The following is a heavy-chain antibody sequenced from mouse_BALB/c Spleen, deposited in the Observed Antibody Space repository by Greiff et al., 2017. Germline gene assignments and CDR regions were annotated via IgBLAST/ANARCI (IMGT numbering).Heavy chain of an antibody. D-gene: IGHD2-14*01. J-gene: IGHJ4*01. CDR2: ISYSGST. Sequence: EVQRVESGPGLVKPSQSLSLTCTVTGYSITSDYAWNWIRQFPGNKLEWMGYISYSGSTSYNPSLKSRISITRDPSKNQFFLQLNSVTTEDTATYYCASRYDVLYAMDYWGQGTSVTVSS. V-gene: IGHV3-2*02. CDR3: ASRYDVLYAMDY. CDR1: GYSITSDYA.